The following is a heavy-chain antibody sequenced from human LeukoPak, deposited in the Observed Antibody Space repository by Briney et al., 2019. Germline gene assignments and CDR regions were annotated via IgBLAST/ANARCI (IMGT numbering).Heavy chain of an antibody. Sequence: GSLRLSCAASGFTFSIYWMHWVRQAPGKGLVWVSRINSDGSSTNYADSVKGRFTISRDNAKNTLYLQMNSLRAEDTAVYYCAKDAVTMTIYFDLWGRGTLVTVSS. V-gene: IGHV3-74*01. J-gene: IGHJ2*01. CDR3: AKDAVTMTIYFDL. CDR2: INSDGSST. CDR1: GFTFSIYW. D-gene: IGHD4-17*01.